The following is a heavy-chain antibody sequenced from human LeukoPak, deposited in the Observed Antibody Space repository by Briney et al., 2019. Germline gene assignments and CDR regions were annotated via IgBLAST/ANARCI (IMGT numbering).Heavy chain of an antibody. CDR1: GGSVSSGSYY. V-gene: IGHV4-61*01. D-gene: IGHD3-22*01. CDR3: TRHGSSGYLYYFDY. CDR2: IYYSGST. Sequence: SETLSLTCTVSGGSVSSGSYYWSWIRQPPGKGLEWIGYIYYSGSTNYNPSLKSRVTISVDTSKNQFSLKLSSVTAADTAVYYCTRHGSSGYLYYFDYWGQGTLVTVSS. J-gene: IGHJ4*02.